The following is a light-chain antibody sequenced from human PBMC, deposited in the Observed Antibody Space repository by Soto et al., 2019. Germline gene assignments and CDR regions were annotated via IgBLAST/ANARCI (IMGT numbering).Light chain of an antibody. CDR2: AAS. J-gene: IGKJ5*01. CDR3: QQSYSSLVYT. V-gene: IGKV1-9*01. CDR1: QDISSH. Sequence: IQLTQSPSSLSASVGDSVTITCRASQDISSHLAWYQQKPGKAPKVLIYAASTLESGIPSRFSGSGSGTDFTLTISSPQAEDFATYYCQQSYSSLVYTFGPGTRLEIK.